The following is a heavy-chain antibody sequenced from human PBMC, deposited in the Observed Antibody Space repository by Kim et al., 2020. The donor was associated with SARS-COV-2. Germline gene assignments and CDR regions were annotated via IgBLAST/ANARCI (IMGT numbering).Heavy chain of an antibody. J-gene: IGHJ4*02. Sequence: GGSLRLSCAASGFTFSGSAMHWVRQASGKGLEWVGRIRSKANSYATAYAASVKGRFTISRDDSKNTAYLQMNSLKTEDTAVHYCTTDKYYYDSSGYYYVLDYWGQGTLVTVSS. CDR1: GFTFSGSA. V-gene: IGHV3-73*01. D-gene: IGHD3-22*01. CDR3: TTDKYYYDSSGYYYVLDY. CDR2: IRSKANSYAT.